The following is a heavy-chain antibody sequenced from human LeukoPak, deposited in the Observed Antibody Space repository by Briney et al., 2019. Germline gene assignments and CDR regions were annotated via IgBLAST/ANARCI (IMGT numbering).Heavy chain of an antibody. CDR1: GFTFSSYG. CDR2: ISGSGGST. J-gene: IGHJ3*02. CDR3: AKDSVRALWFGESYDAFDI. D-gene: IGHD3-10*01. V-gene: IGHV3-23*01. Sequence: GGTLRLSCAASGFTFSSYGMSWVRQAPGKGLEWVSAISGSGGSTYYADSVKGRFTISRDNSKNTLYLQMNSLRAEDTAVYYCAKDSVRALWFGESYDAFDIWGQGTMVTVSS.